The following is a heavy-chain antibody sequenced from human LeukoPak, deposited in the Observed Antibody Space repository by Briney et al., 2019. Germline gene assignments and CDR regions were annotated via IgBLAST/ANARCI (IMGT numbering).Heavy chain of an antibody. CDR3: VGAGLSYYYGMDV. J-gene: IGHJ6*02. V-gene: IGHV3-74*01. CDR2: INSDGSST. Sequence: PGGSLRLSCAASGFTFSSYWMHWVRQAPGKGLVWVSRINSDGSSTSYADSVKGRFTISRDNAKNTLYLQMNSLRAEDTAVCYCVGAGLSYYYGMDVWGQGTTVTVSS. D-gene: IGHD6-19*01. CDR1: GFTFSSYW.